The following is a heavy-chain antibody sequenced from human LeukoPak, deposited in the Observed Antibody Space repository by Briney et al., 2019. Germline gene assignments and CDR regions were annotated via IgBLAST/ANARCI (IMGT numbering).Heavy chain of an antibody. V-gene: IGHV4-59*01. CDR2: IYYSGST. Sequence: SETLSLTCTVSGGSISSYYWSWIRQPPGKGLEWIGYIYYSGSTNYNPSLKSRVTISVDTSKNQFSLKLNSVTAADTAVYYCARGNSGFIVGAPDYYYYYMDVWGKGTTVTISS. J-gene: IGHJ6*03. CDR3: ARGNSGFIVGAPDYYYYYMDV. CDR1: GGSISSYY. D-gene: IGHD1-26*01.